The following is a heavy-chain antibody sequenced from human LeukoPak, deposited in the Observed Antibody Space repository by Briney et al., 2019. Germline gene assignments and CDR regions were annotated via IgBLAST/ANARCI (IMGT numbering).Heavy chain of an antibody. Sequence: PSETLSLTCTVSGGSISSSSYYWGWIRQPPGKGLEWIGSIYYSGSTYYNPSLKSRVTISVDTSKNQFSLKLSSVTAADTAVYYCAREAVPAAIEYFDYWGQGTLVAVSS. CDR1: GGSISSSSYY. D-gene: IGHD2-2*02. V-gene: IGHV4-39*07. CDR2: IYYSGST. J-gene: IGHJ4*02. CDR3: AREAVPAAIEYFDY.